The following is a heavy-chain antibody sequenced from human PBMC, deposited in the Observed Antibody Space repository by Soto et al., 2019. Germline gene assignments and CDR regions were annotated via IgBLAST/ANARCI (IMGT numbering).Heavy chain of an antibody. V-gene: IGHV1-18*01. CDR3: AIQALRYCSGGSCSFDI. CDR1: WYAVSCLE. D-gene: IGHD2-15*01. CDR2: ISAYNGNT. Sequence: RRASWYAVSCLEISWVRQAPGQGRKWMGWISAYNGNTNYAQKLQGRVTMTTDTSTSTAYMELRSLRSDDTAVYYCAIQALRYCSGGSCSFDIWGQXTMVTVS. J-gene: IGHJ3*02.